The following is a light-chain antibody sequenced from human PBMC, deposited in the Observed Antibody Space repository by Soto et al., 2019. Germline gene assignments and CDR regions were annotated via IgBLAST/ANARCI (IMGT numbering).Light chain of an antibody. CDR1: SSNIGAHYY. Sequence: QSVLTQPPSVSRAPGQRVTISCTVSSSNIGAHYYIHWYQQLPGTAPKLLIYGNSNRPSGVPDRFSGSKSGTSASLAITGLQAEDEADYYCQSYDSSLSGSVFGGGTKLTVL. J-gene: IGLJ3*02. CDR2: GNS. V-gene: IGLV1-40*01. CDR3: QSYDSSLSGSV.